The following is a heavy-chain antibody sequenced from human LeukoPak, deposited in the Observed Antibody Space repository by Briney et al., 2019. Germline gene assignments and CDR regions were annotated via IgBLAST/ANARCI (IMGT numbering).Heavy chain of an antibody. D-gene: IGHD6-6*01. CDR2: ISWDGGST. CDR1: GFTFDDYT. Sequence: GGSLRLSCAASGFTFDDYTMHWVRQAPGKGLEWVSLISWDGGSTYYADSVKGRFTISRDNSKNSLYLQMNSLRTEDTALYYCAKGNIAARRGYYYMDVWGKGTTVTVSS. CDR3: AKGNIAARRGYYYMDV. V-gene: IGHV3-43*01. J-gene: IGHJ6*03.